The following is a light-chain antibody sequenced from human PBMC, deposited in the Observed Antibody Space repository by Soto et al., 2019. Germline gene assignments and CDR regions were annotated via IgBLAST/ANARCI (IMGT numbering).Light chain of an antibody. J-gene: IGKJ4*01. V-gene: IGKV3-20*01. CDR1: QSVSTNY. CDR3: QQYGSSPLLT. Sequence: EIVLTQSPGTLSVSPGETATLSCRASQSVSTNYLAWYQQKPGQAPRLLIYGASTKATGIPDRFSGSGSGTDFTLTISRLEPEDIAVYYSQQYGSSPLLTFGGGTKVEIK. CDR2: GAS.